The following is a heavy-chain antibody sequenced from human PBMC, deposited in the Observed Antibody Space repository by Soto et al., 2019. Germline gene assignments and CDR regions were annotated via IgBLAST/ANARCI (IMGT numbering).Heavy chain of an antibody. CDR1: GYSLTDYY. D-gene: IGHD5-18*01. CDR3: AVGYGTFFES. J-gene: IGHJ4*01. Sequence: ASVKVSCKASGYSLTDYYLQWVRQAPGQGLEWMGWISPEIGGANPAQRFQDRVTMTRDTSISTAYMELSRLTSDDTAVYYCAVGYGTFFESWGHGTLVTVSS. V-gene: IGHV1-2*02. CDR2: ISPEIGGA.